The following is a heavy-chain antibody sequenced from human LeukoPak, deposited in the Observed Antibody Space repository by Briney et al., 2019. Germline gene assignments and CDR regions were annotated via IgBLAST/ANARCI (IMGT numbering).Heavy chain of an antibody. V-gene: IGHV3-48*03. Sequence: GGSLRLSCAASGFTFSSYETNWVRQAPGKGLEWVSYISSSGSTIYYADSVEGRFTISRDNAKNSLYLQMNSLRAEVTAVYYCAELGITMIGGVWGKGTTVTISS. CDR3: AELGITMIGGV. CDR1: GFTFSSYE. D-gene: IGHD3-10*02. CDR2: ISSSGSTI. J-gene: IGHJ6*04.